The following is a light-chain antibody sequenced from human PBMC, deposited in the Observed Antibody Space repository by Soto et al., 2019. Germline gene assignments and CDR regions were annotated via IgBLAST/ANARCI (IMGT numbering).Light chain of an antibody. V-gene: IGLV4-69*01. CDR2: LNSDGSH. CDR3: QTGGTGGV. Sequence: QPVLTQSPSASASLGASVKLTCTLSSGHSSYAIAWHQQQPENGPRYLMKLNSDGSHSKGDGIPDRFSGSSSGAERYLTISSLQSEDEDDYYCQTGGTGGVFGGGTKLTVL. CDR1: SGHSSYA. J-gene: IGLJ2*01.